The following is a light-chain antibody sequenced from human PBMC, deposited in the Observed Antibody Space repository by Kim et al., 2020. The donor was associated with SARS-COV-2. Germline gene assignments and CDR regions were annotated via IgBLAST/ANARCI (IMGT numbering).Light chain of an antibody. CDR2: GAS. CDR1: QSVSSTY. CDR3: QQYGTSPWT. V-gene: IGKV3-20*01. J-gene: IGKJ1*01. Sequence: SPGEGATLSCRASQSVSSTYVAWYQQKPGQAPRLLIYGASTRATGIPDRFSGSGSGKDFTLTISRLEPEDFAVYHWQQYGTSPWTFGQGTKVDIK.